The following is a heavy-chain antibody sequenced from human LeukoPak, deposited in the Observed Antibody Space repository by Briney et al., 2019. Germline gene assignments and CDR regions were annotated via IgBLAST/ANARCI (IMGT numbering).Heavy chain of an antibody. CDR1: GGSISSSSYY. Sequence: SETLSLTCTVSGGSISSSSYYWGWIRQPPGKGLEWIRSIYYSGSTYYNPSLKSRVTISVDTSKNQFSLKLSSVTAADTAVYYCARGGSGITSDDAFDIWGQGTMVTVSS. CDR2: IYYSGST. V-gene: IGHV4-39*07. CDR3: ARGGSGITSDDAFDI. J-gene: IGHJ3*02. D-gene: IGHD1-20*01.